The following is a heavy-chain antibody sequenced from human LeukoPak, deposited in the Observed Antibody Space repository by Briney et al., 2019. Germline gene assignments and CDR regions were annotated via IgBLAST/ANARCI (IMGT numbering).Heavy chain of an antibody. CDR2: ITIDLTII. CDR1: GFTLSSYS. J-gene: IGHJ4*02. D-gene: IGHD3-9*01. V-gene: IGHV3-48*01. CDR3: VRDKDWAFDY. Sequence: GGSLRLSCAASGFTLSSYSMNWVRQAPGKGLEWISHITIDLTIIDYADSVKGRFTISRDKAKNSLYLQMNSLRAEDTAVYYRVRDKDWAFDYWGQGTLITVSS.